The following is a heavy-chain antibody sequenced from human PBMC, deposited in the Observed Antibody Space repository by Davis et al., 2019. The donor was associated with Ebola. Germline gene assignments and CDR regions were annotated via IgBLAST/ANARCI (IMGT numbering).Heavy chain of an antibody. CDR1: GFIFSSYV. D-gene: IGHD2/OR15-2a*01. V-gene: IGHV3-23*01. CDR2: LGTGGDT. CDR3: ARLASPDGAAEYFDY. Sequence: GESLKISCAASGFIFSSYVMSWVRQAPGKGLEWVSTLGTGGDTYYADSVKGRFTISRDNSKNTLYLQMNSLRAEDTAVYFCARLASPDGAAEYFDYWGQGTLVTVSS. J-gene: IGHJ4*02.